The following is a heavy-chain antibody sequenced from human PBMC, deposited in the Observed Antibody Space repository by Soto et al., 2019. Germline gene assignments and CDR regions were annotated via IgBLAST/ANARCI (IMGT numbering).Heavy chain of an antibody. CDR2: ISGSGGST. D-gene: IGHD3-3*01. CDR3: AKDRITIFGVVIPQGYGMDV. V-gene: IGHV3-23*01. CDR1: GFTFSSYA. Sequence: GGSLRLSCAASGFTFSSYAMSWVRQAPGKGLEWVSAISGSGGSTYYADSVKGRFTISRDNSKNTLYLQMNSLRAEDTAVYYCAKDRITIFGVVIPQGYGMDVWGQGTTVTVSS. J-gene: IGHJ6*02.